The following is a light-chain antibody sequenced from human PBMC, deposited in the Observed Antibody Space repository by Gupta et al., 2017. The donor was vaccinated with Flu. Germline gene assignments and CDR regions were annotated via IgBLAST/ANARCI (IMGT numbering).Light chain of an antibody. J-gene: IGLJ2*01. CDR2: KDS. CDR3: QSADSSGTYVV. Sequence: GQTARITCSGDALPNQYAYWYQQKPGQAPVLVIYKDSERPSGIPERFSGSSSGTTVTLTISGVQAEDEADYYCQSADSSGTYVVFGGGTKLTVL. CDR1: ALPNQY. V-gene: IGLV3-25*03.